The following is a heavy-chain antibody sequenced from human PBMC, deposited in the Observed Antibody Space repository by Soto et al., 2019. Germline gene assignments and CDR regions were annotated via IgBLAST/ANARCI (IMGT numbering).Heavy chain of an antibody. V-gene: IGHV3-30*04. J-gene: IGHJ4*02. CDR1: GFTFSSYY. Sequence: QVQLVESGGGVVQPGRSLRLSCAASGFTFSSYYMHWVRQAPGKGLEWVAVISYDGSNKYYADSVKGRFTISRDNSKNTLYLQMNSLRAEDTAVYYCAREHYYDSSGYWALDYWGQGTLVTVSS. D-gene: IGHD3-22*01. CDR2: ISYDGSNK. CDR3: AREHYYDSSGYWALDY.